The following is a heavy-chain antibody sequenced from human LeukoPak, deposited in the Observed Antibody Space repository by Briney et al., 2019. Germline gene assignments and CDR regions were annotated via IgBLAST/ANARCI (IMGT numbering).Heavy chain of an antibody. J-gene: IGHJ4*02. CDR2: IKQDGSEK. CDR3: ARARYDSSGYYPLGDY. V-gene: IGHV3-7*01. CDR1: GFTFSSYW. D-gene: IGHD3-22*01. Sequence: GGSLRLSCAASGFTFSSYWMSWVRQAPGKGLEWVANIKQDGSEKYYVDSVKGRLTISRDNAKNSLYLQMNSLRAEDTAVYYCARARYDSSGYYPLGDYWGQGTLVTVSS.